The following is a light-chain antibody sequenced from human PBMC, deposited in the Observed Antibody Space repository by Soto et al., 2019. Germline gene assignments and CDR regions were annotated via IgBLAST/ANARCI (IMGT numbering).Light chain of an antibody. CDR1: SSDVGGYNY. CDR3: TSYTSATPVV. V-gene: IGLV2-14*01. Sequence: QSALTQPASVSGSPGQSITISCTGTSSDVGGYNYVSWYQHLPGRAPKLIIYEVSHRPSGVSNRFSGSKSGNTASLTISGLQAEDEVDYYCTSYTSATPVVFGGGTKVTVL. J-gene: IGLJ2*01. CDR2: EVS.